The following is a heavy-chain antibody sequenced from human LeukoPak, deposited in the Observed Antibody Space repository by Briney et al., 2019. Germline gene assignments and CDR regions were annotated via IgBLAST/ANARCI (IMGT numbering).Heavy chain of an antibody. V-gene: IGHV3-21*04. D-gene: IGHD2-2*01. CDR1: GFTFSNAW. CDR2: ISSSSSYI. Sequence: PGGSLRLSCAASGFTFSNAWMSWVRQAPGKGLEWVSSISSSSSYIYYADSVKGRFTISRDNAKNSLYLQMNSLRAEDTAVYYCANLGEVPAAMYYMDVWGKGTTVTVSS. J-gene: IGHJ6*03. CDR3: ANLGEVPAAMYYMDV.